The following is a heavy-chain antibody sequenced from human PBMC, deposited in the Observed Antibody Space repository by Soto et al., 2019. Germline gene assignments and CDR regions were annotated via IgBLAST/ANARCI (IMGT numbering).Heavy chain of an antibody. Sequence: QVHLVESGGGWVKPGGSLRLSCAASGFTLSDYSMSWVGQAPGKGLEWIAYISSSSRTIYYADSVRGRFTISRDNAGNSLFLQMNSLRAEDTALYYCARNSEHFDYWGQGTLVTVSS. CDR3: ARNSEHFDY. CDR1: GFTLSDYS. CDR2: ISSSSRTI. D-gene: IGHD6-13*01. V-gene: IGHV3-11*01. J-gene: IGHJ4*02.